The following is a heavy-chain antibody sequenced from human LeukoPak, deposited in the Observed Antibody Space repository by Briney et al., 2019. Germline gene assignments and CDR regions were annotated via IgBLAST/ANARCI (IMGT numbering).Heavy chain of an antibody. D-gene: IGHD2-15*01. CDR2: ISGSGGST. Sequence: GGSLRLSCAASGFTFSSYAMSWVRQAPGKGLEWVSAISGSGGSTYYADSVKGRFTISRDNSKNTLYLQMNSLRAEDTAAYYCAKDKLVAAFPGTWFDPWGQGTLVTVSS. J-gene: IGHJ5*02. CDR1: GFTFSSYA. V-gene: IGHV3-23*01. CDR3: AKDKLVAAFPGTWFDP.